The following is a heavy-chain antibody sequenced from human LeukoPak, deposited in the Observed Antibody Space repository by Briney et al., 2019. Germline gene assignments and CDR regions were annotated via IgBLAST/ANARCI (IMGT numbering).Heavy chain of an antibody. Sequence: GGSLRLSCAAAGFAFSDYYMSWIRQAPGKGLEWLSYISGRGTTINYADSVKGRFTISRDNAKNSLYLQMNSLRAEDTAVYYCGGVSSGWYQVYFDYWGQGTLVTVSS. CDR3: GGVSSGWYQVYFDY. D-gene: IGHD6-19*01. J-gene: IGHJ4*02. V-gene: IGHV3-11*01. CDR1: GFAFSDYY. CDR2: ISGRGTTI.